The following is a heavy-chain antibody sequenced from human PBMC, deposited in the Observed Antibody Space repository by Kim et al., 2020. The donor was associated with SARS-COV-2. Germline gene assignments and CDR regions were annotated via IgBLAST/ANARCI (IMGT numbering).Heavy chain of an antibody. CDR1: GGSISSSSYY. CDR3: ARQSGWTQLWYIDY. J-gene: IGHJ4*02. Sequence: SETLSLTCTVSGGSISSSSYYWGWIRQPPGKGLEWIGSIYYSGNTYYNPSLKSRVTISVDTSKNQFSLKLSSVTAADTAVYYCARQSGWTQLWYIDYCGQGTPVTVSS. D-gene: IGHD5-18*01. V-gene: IGHV4-39*01. CDR2: IYYSGNT.